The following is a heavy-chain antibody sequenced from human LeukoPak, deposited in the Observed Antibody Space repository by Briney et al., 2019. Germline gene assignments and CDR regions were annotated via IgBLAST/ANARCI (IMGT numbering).Heavy chain of an antibody. CDR2: IIPIFGTV. Sequence: ASVKVSCKASGGTFSSYAISWVRQAPGQGLEWMGGIIPIFGTVNYAQKFQGRVTITTDESTSTAYMELSSLRSEDTAVYYCARADWNEPFYFDYWGQGTLVTVSS. J-gene: IGHJ4*02. CDR3: ARADWNEPFYFDY. V-gene: IGHV1-69*05. D-gene: IGHD1-1*01. CDR1: GGTFSSYA.